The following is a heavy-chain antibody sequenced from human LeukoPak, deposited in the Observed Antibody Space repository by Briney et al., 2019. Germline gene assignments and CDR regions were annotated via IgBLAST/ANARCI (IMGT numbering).Heavy chain of an antibody. J-gene: IGHJ3*02. V-gene: IGHV4-34*01. CDR2: INHGGTT. CDR3: ARGGLMVYAVRVQNDAFDI. D-gene: IGHD2-8*01. Sequence: SETLSLTCAVYGWSFSGYYWSWIPKRPGKELNGSGEINHGGTTNYNPSIKSRVTISVDTSKNQFSLKLSSVTSADTAVYYCARGGLMVYAVRVQNDAFDIWGQGTMVTVSS. CDR1: GWSFSGYY.